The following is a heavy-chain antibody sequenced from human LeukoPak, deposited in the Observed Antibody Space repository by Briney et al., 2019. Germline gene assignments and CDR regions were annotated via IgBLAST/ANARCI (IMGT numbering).Heavy chain of an antibody. Sequence: SETLSLTCTVSGGSVSSYYWNWIRQPAGKGLEWIGRIYTSGSTSYNSSLKSRVAMSVDTSKNQFSLKLNSVTAADTAVYYCARDVGGYNYGYSLDYWGQGTLVSVSS. V-gene: IGHV4-4*07. D-gene: IGHD5-18*01. CDR2: IYTSGST. CDR3: ARDVGGYNYGYSLDY. J-gene: IGHJ4*02. CDR1: GGSVSSYY.